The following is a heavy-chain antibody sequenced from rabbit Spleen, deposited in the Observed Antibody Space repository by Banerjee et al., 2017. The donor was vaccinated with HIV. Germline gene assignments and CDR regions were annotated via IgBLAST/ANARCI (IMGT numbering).Heavy chain of an antibody. D-gene: IGHD6-1*01. V-gene: IGHV1S45*01. CDR3: ARDEVYAGYAGFGYATLHYFNL. Sequence: QEQLLESGGGLVKPGGTLTLTCKASGIDFSSIYCMCWVRQAPGKGLELIACIDNGSGGTYYASWAKGRFTISKASSTTVTLQMTSLTAADTATYFCARDEVYAGYAGFGYATLHYFNLWGQGTLVTVS. CDR2: IDNGSGGT. CDR1: GIDFSSIYC. J-gene: IGHJ4*01.